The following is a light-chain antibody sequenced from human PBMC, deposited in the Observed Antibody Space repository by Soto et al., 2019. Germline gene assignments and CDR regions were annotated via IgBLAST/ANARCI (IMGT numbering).Light chain of an antibody. CDR2: GNS. V-gene: IGLV1-40*01. CDR1: SSNIGAGYD. Sequence: QSVLTQPPSVSGAPGQRVTISCTGSSSNIGAGYDVHWYQQLPGTAPKLLIYGNSNRPSGVPDRFSGSKSGTSASLAITGLQAEDEADYYCQSYDRSLSGQGVFGTGTKVTVL. J-gene: IGLJ1*01. CDR3: QSYDRSLSGQGV.